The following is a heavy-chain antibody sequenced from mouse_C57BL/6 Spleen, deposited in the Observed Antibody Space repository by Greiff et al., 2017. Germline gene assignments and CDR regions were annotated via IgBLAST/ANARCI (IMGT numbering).Heavy chain of an antibody. CDR2: IHPNSGST. J-gene: IGHJ4*01. CDR1: GYTFTSYW. V-gene: IGHV1-64*01. D-gene: IGHD2-5*01. Sequence: QVQLQQPGAELVKPGASVKLSCKASGYTFTSYWMHWVKQRPGQGLEWIGMIHPNSGSTNYNEKFKSKATLTVDKSSSTAYMQLSSLTSEDSAVYYCATPYYSNLYYAMDYWGQGTSVTVSS. CDR3: ATPYYSNLYYAMDY.